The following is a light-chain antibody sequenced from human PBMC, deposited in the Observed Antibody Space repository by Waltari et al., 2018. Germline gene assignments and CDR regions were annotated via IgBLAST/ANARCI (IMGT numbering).Light chain of an antibody. CDR2: VEGSGSY. CDR1: SGHTIYI. CDR3: ETWDTNTHH. Sequence: QPLLTQSSSASASLGSSVTLTCSLSSGHTIYIIACHQHQPGKAPRYLMKVEGSGSYNKGSGVPDRFSGSSSGADRYLTISNLQSEDEADYYCETWDTNTHHFGGGTKLTVL. J-gene: IGLJ2*01. V-gene: IGLV4-60*03.